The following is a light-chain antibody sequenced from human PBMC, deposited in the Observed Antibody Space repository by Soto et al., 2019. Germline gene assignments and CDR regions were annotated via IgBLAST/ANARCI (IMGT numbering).Light chain of an antibody. CDR3: QQNFRPPQVT. CDR2: GAY. V-gene: IGKV1-39*01. J-gene: IGKJ4*01. Sequence: DIQVTQSPASLSASVGDRVTITCRTSQSISDYFNWYQQQPGKAPKLLIYGAYTLQSGVPARFSGSGSGTDFTLTISTLQPEDYATYYCQQNFRPPQVTFGGGTKVEIK. CDR1: QSISDY.